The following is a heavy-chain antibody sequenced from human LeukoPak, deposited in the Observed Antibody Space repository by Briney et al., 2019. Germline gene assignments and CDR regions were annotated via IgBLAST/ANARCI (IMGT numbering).Heavy chain of an antibody. D-gene: IGHD3-3*01. CDR1: GFTFSSYR. CDR2: ISSSSSYI. Sequence: GGSLRLSCAASGFTFSSYRMNWVRQAPGKGLEWVSSISSSSSYIYYADSVKGRFTISRDNAKNSLYLQMNSLRAEDTAVYYCARDRTDFWSGYCGSDYWGQGTLVTVSS. CDR3: ARDRTDFWSGYCGSDY. V-gene: IGHV3-21*01. J-gene: IGHJ4*02.